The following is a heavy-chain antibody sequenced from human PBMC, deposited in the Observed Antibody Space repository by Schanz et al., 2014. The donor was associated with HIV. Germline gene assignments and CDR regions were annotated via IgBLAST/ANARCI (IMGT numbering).Heavy chain of an antibody. CDR1: GYSFIDYY. CDR2: IKPNSGDT. J-gene: IGHJ4*02. V-gene: IGHV1-2*02. Sequence: QVQLVQSGSEVGKPGASVKVSCKASGYSFIDYYIHWVRQAPGQGPEWMGYIKPNSGDTFYAQKFRGRVTMTRDTPMSTASVELSRLRSDDTAVYYCAKKYSNTWPSFDYWGQGTVVTVSS. CDR3: AKKYSNTWPSFDY. D-gene: IGHD6-13*01.